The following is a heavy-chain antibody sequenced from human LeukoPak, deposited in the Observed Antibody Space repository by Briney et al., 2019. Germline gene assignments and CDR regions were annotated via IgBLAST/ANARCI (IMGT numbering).Heavy chain of an antibody. J-gene: IGHJ6*04. Sequence: SQTLSLTCALSGDSVSSNSAAWHWIRQSPARGLEWLVRTYYRSNLYNDYAVSVKSRITITPDTSKNQFSLQLNSVTPEDTAVYYCARDRPGYYYYGMDVWGKGTTVTVSS. CDR1: GDSVSSNSAA. V-gene: IGHV6-1*01. CDR2: TYYRSNLYN. CDR3: ARDRPGYYYYGMDV.